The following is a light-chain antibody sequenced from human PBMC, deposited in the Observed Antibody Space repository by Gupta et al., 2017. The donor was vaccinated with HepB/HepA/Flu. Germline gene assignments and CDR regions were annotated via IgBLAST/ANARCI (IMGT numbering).Light chain of an antibody. J-gene: IGKJ1*01. CDR1: QSVRSTY. V-gene: IGKV3-20*01. Sequence: VLTQSPGTPSLSPGVRATLSCRASQSVRSTYLAWYQHKPGQPPKFLMYGVARGAAGIPDRFSGSGSGTDFTLAISRREPEDFAVYYCQQDGDSPWTCGQGTKVEIK. CDR2: GVA. CDR3: QQDGDSPWT.